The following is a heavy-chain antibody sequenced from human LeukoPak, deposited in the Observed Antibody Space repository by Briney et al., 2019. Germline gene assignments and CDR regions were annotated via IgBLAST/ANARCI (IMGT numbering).Heavy chain of an antibody. CDR2: ISSSSSTI. CDR3: ARESIVATEYFDY. CDR1: GFTFSTYS. V-gene: IGHV3-48*01. J-gene: IGHJ4*02. Sequence: GGSLRLSCAASGFTFSTYSMSWVRQAPGKGLEWVSYISSSSSTISYPDSVKGRFTISRDNAKNSLYLQMNNLRAEDTAVYYCARESIVATEYFDYWGQGTLVTVSS. D-gene: IGHD5-12*01.